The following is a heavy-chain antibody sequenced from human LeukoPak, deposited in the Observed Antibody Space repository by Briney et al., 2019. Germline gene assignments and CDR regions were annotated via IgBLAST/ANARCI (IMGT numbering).Heavy chain of an antibody. CDR3: ARSSSGYSRY. V-gene: IGHV5-51*01. D-gene: IGHD3-22*01. J-gene: IGHJ4*02. Sequence: GESLKVSCKGSGYSFTSFWIAWVRQMPGRGLEWMGTIYPSDSDTRYSPSFQGQVTISADKSISTAYLQWSSLKASDTAMYYCARSSSGYSRYWGQGTLVTVSS. CDR2: IYPSDSDT. CDR1: GYSFTSFW.